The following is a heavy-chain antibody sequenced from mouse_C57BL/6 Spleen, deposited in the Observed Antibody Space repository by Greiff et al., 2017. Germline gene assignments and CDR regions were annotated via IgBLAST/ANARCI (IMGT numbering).Heavy chain of an antibody. Sequence: EVQVVESGPELVKPGASVKISCKASGYSFTGYYMNWVKQSPEKSLEWIGEINPSTGGTTYNQKFKAKATLTVDKSSSTAYMQLKSLTSEDSAVYYCARDRITTVSSSMDYWGQGTSVTVSS. J-gene: IGHJ4*01. D-gene: IGHD1-1*01. CDR2: INPSTGGT. V-gene: IGHV1-42*01. CDR3: ARDRITTVSSSMDY. CDR1: GYSFTGYY.